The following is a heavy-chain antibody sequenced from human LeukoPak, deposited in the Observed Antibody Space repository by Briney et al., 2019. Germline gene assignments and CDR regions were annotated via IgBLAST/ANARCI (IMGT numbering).Heavy chain of an antibody. J-gene: IGHJ3*01. CDR3: ARDFTLRYFDWLLVPSTNWFDP. Sequence: GGSLRLSCAASGFTFGDYGMSWVRQAPGKGLEWVSGINWNGGSTGYADSVKGRFTISRDNAKNSLYLQMNSLRAEDTALYYCARDFTLRYFDWLLVPSTNWFDPCGRGTMVTVSS. D-gene: IGHD3-9*01. CDR1: GFTFGDYG. V-gene: IGHV3-20*04. CDR2: INWNGGST.